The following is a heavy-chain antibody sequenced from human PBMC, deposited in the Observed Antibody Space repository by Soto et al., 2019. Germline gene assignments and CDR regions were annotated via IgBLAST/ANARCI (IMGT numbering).Heavy chain of an antibody. V-gene: IGHV4-31*03. J-gene: IGHJ5*02. D-gene: IGHD2-15*01. Sequence: QVQLQESGPGLVKPSQTLSLTCTVSGGSIRSGGYYWSGSRQHPGKGLEWIGYIYYSGSTYYYPSLKSRVTISVDPSKNQFSLKLSSVTAADTAVYYCARNINPWGQGTLVTVSS. CDR3: ARNINP. CDR1: GGSIRSGGYY. CDR2: IYYSGST.